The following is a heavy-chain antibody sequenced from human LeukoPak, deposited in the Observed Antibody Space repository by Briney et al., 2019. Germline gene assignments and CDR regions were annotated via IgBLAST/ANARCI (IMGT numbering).Heavy chain of an antibody. Sequence: GRSLRLSCAASGFTFSSYGMHWVRQAPGKGLEWVAVISYDGSNKYYADSVKGRFTISRDNSKNTLYLQLNSLRAEDTAIYYCAHHGGGTIRIAAFDIWGQGTMVTVSS. J-gene: IGHJ3*02. CDR3: AHHGGGTIRIAAFDI. CDR2: ISYDGSNK. CDR1: GFTFSSYG. D-gene: IGHD3-3*01. V-gene: IGHV3-30*03.